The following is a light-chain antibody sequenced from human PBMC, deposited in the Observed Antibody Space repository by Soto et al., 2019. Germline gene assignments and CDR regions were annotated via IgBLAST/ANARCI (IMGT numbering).Light chain of an antibody. CDR1: SSNIGSNV. CDR2: GHN. Sequence: QSVLTQPPSVCGTPGQRVTISCAGSSSNIGSNVVNCYQHLPGRAPKLLIYGHNQRPSGVPDRFSGSKSGTSASLAISGLQFEDEAEYYCASWDDNVTAVYGFGNGTKVTV. CDR3: ASWDDNVTAVYG. V-gene: IGLV1-44*01. J-gene: IGLJ1*01.